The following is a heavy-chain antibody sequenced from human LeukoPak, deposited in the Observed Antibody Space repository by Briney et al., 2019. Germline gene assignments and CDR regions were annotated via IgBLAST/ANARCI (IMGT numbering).Heavy chain of an antibody. CDR3: ARAGLRGDFDY. D-gene: IGHD3-16*01. CDR2: IYHSGRT. J-gene: IGHJ4*02. V-gene: IGHV4-30-2*01. Sequence: PSETLSLTCAVSGGSITSGDYSWSWIRQPPGRDLGWIGYIYHSGRTSYNPSLKSRVTISIDRSNNQFSLKLNSVTAADTAVYYCARAGLRGDFDYWGQGTLVTVSS. CDR1: GGSITSGDYS.